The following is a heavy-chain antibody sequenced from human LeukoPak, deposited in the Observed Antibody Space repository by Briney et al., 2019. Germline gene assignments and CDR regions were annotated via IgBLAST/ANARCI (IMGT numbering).Heavy chain of an antibody. CDR3: ARDRARYFDYGGNLSFGHY. CDR2: ISAYNGNT. D-gene: IGHD4-23*01. J-gene: IGHJ4*02. V-gene: IGHV1-18*01. CDR1: GYTFTSYG. Sequence: EASVKVSCKASGYTFTSYGISWVRQAPGQGLEWMGWISAYNGNTNYAQKLQGRVTMTTDTSTSTAYMELRSLRSDDTAVYYCARDRARYFDYGGNLSFGHYWGQGTLVTVSS.